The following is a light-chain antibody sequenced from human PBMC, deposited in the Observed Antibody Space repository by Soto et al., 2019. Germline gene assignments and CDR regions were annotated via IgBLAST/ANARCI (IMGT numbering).Light chain of an antibody. CDR3: QQYDNWTWT. CDR1: QSVRIY. V-gene: IGKV3-15*01. Sequence: EIVLTQSPATLSLSPGERATLSCRASQSVRIYLAWYQQKPGQAPRLLIHGASTRAPGFPARLSGSGYGTDLTITISSMKYEDFEVYYCQQYDNWTWTFGHGTQVDIK. J-gene: IGKJ1*01. CDR2: GAS.